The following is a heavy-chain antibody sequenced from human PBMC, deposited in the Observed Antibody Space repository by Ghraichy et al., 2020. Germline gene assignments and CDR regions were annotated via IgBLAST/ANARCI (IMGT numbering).Heavy chain of an antibody. Sequence: SETLSLTCTVSGGSISSYYWSWIRQPPGKGLEWIGYIYYSGSTNYNPSLKSRVTISVDTSKNQFSLKLSSVTAADTAVYYCAREAWRYSYVGYYYYGMDVWGQGTTVTVSS. CDR1: GGSISSYY. V-gene: IGHV4-59*01. CDR2: IYYSGST. CDR3: AREAWRYSYVGYYYYGMDV. J-gene: IGHJ6*02. D-gene: IGHD5-18*01.